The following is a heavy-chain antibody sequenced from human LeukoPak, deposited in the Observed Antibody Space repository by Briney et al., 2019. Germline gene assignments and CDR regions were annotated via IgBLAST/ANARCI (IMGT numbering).Heavy chain of an antibody. J-gene: IGHJ4*02. CDR3: AKGSTSSVYSSSDD. CDR1: GFTFSSYA. CDR2: IKRDGTDK. V-gene: IGHV3-7*03. D-gene: IGHD5/OR15-5a*01. Sequence: PGGSLRLSCAASGFTFSSYAMSWVRQAPGKGLEWLANIKRDGTDKYYVGSVEGRFTISRDNAKNSLFPQMTSLRAEDTALYYCAKGSTSSVYSSSDDWGQGTLVTVSS.